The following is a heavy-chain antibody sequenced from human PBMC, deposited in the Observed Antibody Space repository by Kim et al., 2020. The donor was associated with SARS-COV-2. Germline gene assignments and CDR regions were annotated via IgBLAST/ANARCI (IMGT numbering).Heavy chain of an antibody. Sequence: GGSLRLSCAASGFTFSSYGMHWVRQAPGKGLEWVAVIWYDGSNKYYADSVKGRFTISRDNSKNTLYLQMNSLRAEDTAVYYCARGEGYYDSSGTTPPGTLQFDYWGQGTLVTVSS. D-gene: IGHD3-22*01. CDR3: ARGEGYYDSSGTTPPGTLQFDY. CDR1: GFTFSSYG. CDR2: IWYDGSNK. J-gene: IGHJ4*02. V-gene: IGHV3-33*08.